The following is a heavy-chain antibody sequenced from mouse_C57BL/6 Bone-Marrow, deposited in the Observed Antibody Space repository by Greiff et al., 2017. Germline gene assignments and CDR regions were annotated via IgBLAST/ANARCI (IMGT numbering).Heavy chain of an antibody. CDR3: ASGGWFAY. J-gene: IGHJ3*01. CDR2: IDPSDGYT. CDR1: GYTFTSYW. Sequence: VQLQQPGAELVKPGASVKLSCKASGYTFTSYWMQWVKQRPGQGLAWLGEIDPSDGYTNYNQKFKGKATLTVDPSSSTAYMQLSSLTSEDSACYYCASGGWFAYWGQGTLVTVSA. V-gene: IGHV1-50*01.